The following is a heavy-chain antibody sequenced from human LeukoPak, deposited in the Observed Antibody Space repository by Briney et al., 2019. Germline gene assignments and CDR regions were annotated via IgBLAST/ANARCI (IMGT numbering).Heavy chain of an antibody. J-gene: IGHJ6*02. D-gene: IGHD6-13*01. V-gene: IGHV1-2*02. Sequence: ASVKVSCKASGYTFTGYYMHWVRQAPGQGLEWMGWINPNSGGTNYAQKFQGRVTMTRDTSIRTAYMELSRLRSDDTAVYYCARDVAEKQQLVPYYGMDVWAKGPRSPSP. CDR2: INPNSGGT. CDR3: ARDVAEKQQLVPYYGMDV. CDR1: GYTFTGYY.